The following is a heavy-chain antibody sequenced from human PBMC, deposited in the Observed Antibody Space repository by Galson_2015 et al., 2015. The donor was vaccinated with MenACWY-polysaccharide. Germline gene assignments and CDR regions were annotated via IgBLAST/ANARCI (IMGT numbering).Heavy chain of an antibody. CDR1: GFTFSSYA. J-gene: IGHJ4*02. D-gene: IGHD6-13*01. CDR2: ISYDGSNK. V-gene: IGHV3-30-3*01. CDR3: ASRLSSSWHL. Sequence: SLRLSCAASGFTFSSYAMHWVRQAPGKGLEWVAVISYDGSNKYYADSVKGRFTISRDNSKNTLYLQMNSLRAEDTAVYYCASRLSSSWHLWGQGTLVTVSS.